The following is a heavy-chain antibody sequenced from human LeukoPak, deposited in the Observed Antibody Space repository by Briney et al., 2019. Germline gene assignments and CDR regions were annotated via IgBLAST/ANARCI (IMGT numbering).Heavy chain of an antibody. Sequence: GGSLRLSCAAPGFTFDYYGMSWVRQAPGKGLEWVSGINWNGDSTGDADYVKGRFTSSRYNAKDYLYMQMNRLRAEATDYYYCARGLDSSGWYYLDYWGQGTLVTVSS. J-gene: IGHJ4*02. V-gene: IGHV3-20*04. CDR3: ARGLDSSGWYYLDY. CDR2: INWNGDST. D-gene: IGHD6-19*01. CDR1: GFTFDYYG.